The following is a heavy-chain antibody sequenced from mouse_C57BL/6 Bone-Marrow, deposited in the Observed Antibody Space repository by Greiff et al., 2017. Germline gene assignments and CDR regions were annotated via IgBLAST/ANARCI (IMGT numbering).Heavy chain of an antibody. CDR3: ARERGFLYYFDY. V-gene: IGHV1-50*01. CDR1: GYTFNSYW. J-gene: IGHJ2*01. CDR2: IDTSDSYT. Sequence: VQLQQPGAELVKPGASVKLSCKASGYTFNSYWMQWVKQRPGQGLEWIGEIDTSDSYTNYNQKFQGKATLTVDKSSSTADMQLSSLSSEDSAVYYCARERGFLYYFDYWGQGTTLTVSS.